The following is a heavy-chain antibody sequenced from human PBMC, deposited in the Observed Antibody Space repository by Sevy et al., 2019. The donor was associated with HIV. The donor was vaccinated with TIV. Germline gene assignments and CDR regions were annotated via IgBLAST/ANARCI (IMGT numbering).Heavy chain of an antibody. Sequence: GGSLRLSCAASGFTFSSYWMSWVRQAPGKGLEWVANIKQDGSEKYYVDSVKGRFTISRDNAKNSLYLQMNSLRAEDTAGYDCARDSRSYYDFWSGYYPVYYYYYGMDVWGQGTTVTVSS. CDR2: IKQDGSEK. J-gene: IGHJ6*02. V-gene: IGHV3-7*03. CDR1: GFTFSSYW. CDR3: ARDSRSYYDFWSGYYPVYYYYYGMDV. D-gene: IGHD3-3*01.